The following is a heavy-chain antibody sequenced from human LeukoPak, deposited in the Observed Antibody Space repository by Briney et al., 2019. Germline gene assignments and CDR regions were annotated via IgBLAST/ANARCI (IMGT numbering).Heavy chain of an antibody. V-gene: IGHV3-33*07. J-gene: IGHJ4*02. CDR2: IYNDGGLP. D-gene: IGHD4-23*01. Sequence: GESLRLSCAASGFSFSSYGMYWVRQAPGKGLEWVALIYNDGGLPNYLDSVRGRFTISRDNSKNTLYLQMDSLRVEDTAVYYCAQGHYVGNSEFLDNWGQGSLVIVSS. CDR1: GFSFSSYG. CDR3: AQGHYVGNSEFLDN.